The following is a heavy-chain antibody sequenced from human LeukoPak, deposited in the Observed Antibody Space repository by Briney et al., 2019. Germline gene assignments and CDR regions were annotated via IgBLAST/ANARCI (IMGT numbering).Heavy chain of an antibody. J-gene: IGHJ4*02. Sequence: PGGSLRLSCAASGFSFGSYALSWVRQAPGKGLEWVSVISGSGDNTHYTDPVKGRFTISRDNAKNSLYLQMNSLRAEDTAVYYCARGEAVAGTNLDYWGQGTLVTVSS. D-gene: IGHD6-19*01. CDR1: GFSFGSYA. V-gene: IGHV3-23*01. CDR2: ISGSGDNT. CDR3: ARGEAVAGTNLDY.